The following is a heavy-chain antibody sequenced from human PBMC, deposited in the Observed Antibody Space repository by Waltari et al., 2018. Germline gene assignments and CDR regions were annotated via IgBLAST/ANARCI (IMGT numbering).Heavy chain of an antibody. CDR3: ARTGFSSSWPHDY. D-gene: IGHD6-13*01. Sequence: VQLVESGGGLVQPGGSLRLSCAASGFTFSSYWMHWVRQAPGKGLVWVAVISYDGSNKYYADSVKGRFTISRDNAKNTLYLQMNSLRAEDTAVYYCARTGFSSSWPHDYWGQGTLVTVSS. V-gene: IGHV3-30*03. J-gene: IGHJ4*02. CDR2: ISYDGSNK. CDR1: GFTFSSYW.